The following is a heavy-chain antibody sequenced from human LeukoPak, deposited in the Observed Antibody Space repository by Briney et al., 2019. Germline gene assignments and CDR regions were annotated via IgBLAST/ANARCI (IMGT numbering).Heavy chain of an antibody. CDR2: IWYDGSNT. V-gene: IGHV3-33*01. Sequence: GRSLRLSCAASGFTFRTYGMHWVRQAPGKGPQWVALIWYDGSNTYYADSVKGRFTISRDNSKNTLYQQMNSLRAEDTAVYFCARDRGGYFDYWGQGTLVTVSS. CDR3: ARDRGGYFDY. J-gene: IGHJ4*02. D-gene: IGHD3-10*01. CDR1: GFTFRTYG.